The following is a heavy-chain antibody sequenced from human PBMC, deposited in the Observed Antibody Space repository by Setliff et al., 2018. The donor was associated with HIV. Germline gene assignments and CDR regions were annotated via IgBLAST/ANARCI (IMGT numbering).Heavy chain of an antibody. V-gene: IGHV4-4*07. J-gene: IGHJ6*03. CDR1: GGSINSYY. CDR3: ARELMWRGALHYFYYMDV. Sequence: PSETLSLTCTVSGGSINSYYWSWIRQPAGKGLEWIGRIYTSVSANYNPSLKSRVTMSVDTSKNQFSLKLTSVTAADTAVYYCARELMWRGALHYFYYMDVWGEGTTVTVSS. D-gene: IGHD1-26*01. CDR2: IYTSVSA.